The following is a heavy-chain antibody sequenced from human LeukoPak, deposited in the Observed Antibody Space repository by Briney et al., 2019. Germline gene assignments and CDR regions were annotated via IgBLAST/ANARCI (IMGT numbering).Heavy chain of an antibody. CDR3: ARGSRPSDY. CDR2: INHSGST. CDR1: GGSFSGYY. Sequence: SETLSLTCAVYGGSFSGYYWSWIRQPPGKGLEWIGEINHSGSTNYNPSLKSRVAISVDTSKNQFSLKLSSVTAADTAVYYCARGSRPSDYWGQGTLVTVSS. V-gene: IGHV4-34*01. J-gene: IGHJ4*02.